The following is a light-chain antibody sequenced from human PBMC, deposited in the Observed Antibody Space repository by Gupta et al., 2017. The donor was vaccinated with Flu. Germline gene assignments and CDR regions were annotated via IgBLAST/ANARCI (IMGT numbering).Light chain of an antibody. CDR2: DAS. CDR1: QNIRNY. CDR3: QQRASWPRT. J-gene: IGKJ4*01. V-gene: IGKV3-11*01. Sequence: SSVTLSFSPGERATLSCRASQNIRNYLAWYRQKPGQAPRLLIYDASSRPTGIPARFSGSGSGTDFTLTIGSLEPEDFAIYYCQQRASWPRTFGGGTKVDI.